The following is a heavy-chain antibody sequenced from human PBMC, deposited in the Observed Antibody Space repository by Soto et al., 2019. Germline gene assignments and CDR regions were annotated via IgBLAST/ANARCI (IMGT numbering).Heavy chain of an antibody. V-gene: IGHV1-18*01. J-gene: IGHJ4*02. Sequence: SANVCCKAPGGTVTRDGLRWGRPARGAGVEWMGWSGAYNGDTNYAQKLQGIVTMTTDTSTSTAYMELSSRRSDDPAAYSYATDPVASITENEAYSHCWGQGTLVTVST. CDR2: SGAYNGDT. D-gene: IGHD1-1*01. CDR3: ATDPVASITENEAYSHC. CDR1: GGTVTRDG.